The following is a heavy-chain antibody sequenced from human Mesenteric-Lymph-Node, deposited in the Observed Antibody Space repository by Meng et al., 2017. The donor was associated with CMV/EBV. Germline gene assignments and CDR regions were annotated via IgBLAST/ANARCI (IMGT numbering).Heavy chain of an antibody. D-gene: IGHD3-22*01. CDR2: INPNTGGT. CDR1: FTGYY. CDR3: ARVTYFSESSDFSLTYYSDY. Sequence: FTGYYIHGVRQAPGQGLEWMGWINPNTGGTNYAQKFQGRVTMTRDTSISAAYMELSRLRSDDTAVYYCARVTYFSESSDFSLTYYSDYWGQGTLVTVSS. J-gene: IGHJ4*02. V-gene: IGHV1-2*02.